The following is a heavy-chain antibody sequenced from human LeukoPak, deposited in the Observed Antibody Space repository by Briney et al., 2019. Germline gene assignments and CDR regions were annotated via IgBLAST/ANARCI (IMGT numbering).Heavy chain of an antibody. CDR1: GFTFDDYG. V-gene: IGHV3-20*04. Sequence: PGGSLGLSCAASGFTFDDYGMSWVRQAPGKGLEWVSGINWNGGSTGYADSVKGRFTISRDNAKNSLYLQMNSLRAEDTAVYYCAKDFESGYYYTYWGQGALVTVSS. CDR2: INWNGGST. D-gene: IGHD3-22*01. J-gene: IGHJ4*02. CDR3: AKDFESGYYYTY.